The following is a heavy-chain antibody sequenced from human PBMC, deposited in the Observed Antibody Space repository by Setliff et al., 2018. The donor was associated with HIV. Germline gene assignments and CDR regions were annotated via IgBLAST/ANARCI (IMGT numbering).Heavy chain of an antibody. J-gene: IGHJ4*02. V-gene: IGHV4-4*08. CDR3: ARTYSSSWYSSHLWVDY. CDR2: FYDSGST. CDR1: GAFNSRYY. D-gene: IGHD6-13*01. Sequence: KPSETLSLTCTVSGAFNSRYYWSWIRQPPGKGLEWIGYFYDSGSTNYNPSLKSRVTISADTSKNQFSLKLSSVTAADTAVYYCARTYSSSWYSSHLWVDYWGQGTLVTVSS.